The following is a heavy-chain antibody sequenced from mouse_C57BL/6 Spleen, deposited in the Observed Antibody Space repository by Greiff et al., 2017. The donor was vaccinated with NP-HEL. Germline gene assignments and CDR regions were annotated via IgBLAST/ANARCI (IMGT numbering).Heavy chain of an antibody. Sequence: DVKLVEPGGGLVKPGGSLKLSCAASGFTFSDYGMHWVRQAPEKGLEWVAYISSGSSTIYYADTVKGRFTISRDNAKNTLFLQMTSLRSEDTAMYYGASDDGYPYAMDYWGQGTSVTVSS. V-gene: IGHV5-17*01. CDR3: ASDDGYPYAMDY. CDR2: ISSGSSTI. CDR1: GFTFSDYG. J-gene: IGHJ4*01. D-gene: IGHD2-3*01.